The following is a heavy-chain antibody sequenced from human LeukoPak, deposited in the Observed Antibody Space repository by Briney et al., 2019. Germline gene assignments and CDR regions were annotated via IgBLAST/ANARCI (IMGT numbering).Heavy chain of an antibody. Sequence: PGGSLRLSCAASGFTVSSNYMSWVRQAPGKGLEWVANIKQDGSEKYYVDSVKGRFTISRDNAKNSLYLQMNSLRAEDTAVYYCAREKDIVLMVYAIPYDYWGQGTLVTVSS. J-gene: IGHJ4*02. CDR3: AREKDIVLMVYAIPYDY. V-gene: IGHV3-7*01. D-gene: IGHD2-8*01. CDR1: GFTVSSNY. CDR2: IKQDGSEK.